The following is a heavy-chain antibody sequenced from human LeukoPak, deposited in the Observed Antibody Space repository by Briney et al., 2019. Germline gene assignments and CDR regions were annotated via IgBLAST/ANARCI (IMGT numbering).Heavy chain of an antibody. CDR3: ARDGTPTYYDILLSKENWFDP. CDR1: GGSISSGGYY. J-gene: IGHJ5*02. V-gene: IGHV4-31*03. Sequence: SETLSLTCTVSGGSISSGGYYWSWIRQHPGKGLEWIGYIYYSGSTYYNPSLKSRVTISVDTSKNQFFLKLSSVTAADTAVYYCARDGTPTYYDILLSKENWFDPWGQGTLVTVSS. CDR2: IYYSGST. D-gene: IGHD3-9*01.